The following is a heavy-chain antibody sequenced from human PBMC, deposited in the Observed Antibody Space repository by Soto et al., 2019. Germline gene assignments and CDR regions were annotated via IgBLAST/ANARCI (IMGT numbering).Heavy chain of an antibody. J-gene: IGHJ5*02. D-gene: IGHD2-2*01. V-gene: IGHV6-1*01. CDR2: TYYRPKWYN. CDR1: GDSVSSNSAA. Sequence: SQTLSLTCAISGDSVSSNSAAWNWIRQSPSRGLEWLGRTYYRPKWYNDYAVSVKSRIAINPDTSKNQFSLQLNSVTPEDTAVYYCSRGPPTNPNNWLDPWGQGNLVTVSS. CDR3: SRGPPTNPNNWLDP.